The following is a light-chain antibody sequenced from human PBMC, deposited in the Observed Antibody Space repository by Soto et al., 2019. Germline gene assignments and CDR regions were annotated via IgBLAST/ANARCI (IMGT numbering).Light chain of an antibody. CDR2: GVY. Sequence: QSALTQPASVSGSPGQSITISCTGTDSDVGGYNYVSWYQQLPGKAPKLMIYGVYNRPSGVSNRFSGSKSGNTASLTISGLQAEDEADYYCSSFTNNNTPHVVFGGGTKLTVL. CDR3: SSFTNNNTPHVV. CDR1: DSDVGGYNY. J-gene: IGLJ2*01. V-gene: IGLV2-14*01.